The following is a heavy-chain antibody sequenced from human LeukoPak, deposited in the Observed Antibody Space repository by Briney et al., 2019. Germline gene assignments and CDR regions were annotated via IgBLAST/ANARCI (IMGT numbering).Heavy chain of an antibody. V-gene: IGHV3-7*01. J-gene: IGHJ4*02. CDR1: GFTFSSYW. CDR2: MKYDGSEK. Sequence: PGGSLRLSCADSGFTFSSYWMSWVRQAPGKGLEWVANMKYDGSEKYYADSVKGRFTISRDNAKNSLYLQMNSLRAEDTAVYYCARDIEAAGLFLDYWGQGTLVTVSS. D-gene: IGHD6-13*01. CDR3: ARDIEAAGLFLDY.